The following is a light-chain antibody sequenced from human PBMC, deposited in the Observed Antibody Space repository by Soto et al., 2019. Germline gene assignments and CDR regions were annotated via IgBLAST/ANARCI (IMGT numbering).Light chain of an antibody. V-gene: IGLV2-14*01. Sequence: ALTQPASVSGSPGQSITISCTGTSSDVGGYNYVSWYQQHPGKAPKLMIYDVTDRPSGVSNRFSGSKSGNTASLTISGLQAEDEADYYCSSYTSSSTYVFGTGTKVTVL. CDR2: DVT. CDR1: SSDVGGYNY. CDR3: SSYTSSSTYV. J-gene: IGLJ1*01.